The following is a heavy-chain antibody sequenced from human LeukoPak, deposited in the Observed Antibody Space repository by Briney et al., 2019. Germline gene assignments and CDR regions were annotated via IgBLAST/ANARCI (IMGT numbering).Heavy chain of an antibody. CDR1: GYTFTSYD. Sequence: ASVKVSCKASGYTFTSYDINWVRQATGQGLEWMGWMNPNSGNTGYAQKFQGRVTMTRNTSISTAYMELSSLRSEDTAVYYCARLQKRITIFGVVTSLVLSDYWGQGTLVTVSS. CDR2: MNPNSGNT. D-gene: IGHD3-3*01. V-gene: IGHV1-8*01. CDR3: ARLQKRITIFGVVTSLVLSDY. J-gene: IGHJ4*02.